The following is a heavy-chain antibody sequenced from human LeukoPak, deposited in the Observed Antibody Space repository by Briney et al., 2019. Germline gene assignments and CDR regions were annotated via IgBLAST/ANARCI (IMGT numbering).Heavy chain of an antibody. V-gene: IGHV4-39*01. CDR3: ARHEWQQLVKFDY. J-gene: IGHJ4*02. CDR2: IYYSGST. Sequence: PSETLSLTCTVSGGSISSNSYYWDWIRQPPGKGLEWIGSIYYSGSTYYNPSLKSRVTMSVDTSKNQFSLKVSSVTAADTAVYYCARHEWQQLVKFDYWGQGALVTVSS. D-gene: IGHD6-13*01. CDR1: GGSISSNSYY.